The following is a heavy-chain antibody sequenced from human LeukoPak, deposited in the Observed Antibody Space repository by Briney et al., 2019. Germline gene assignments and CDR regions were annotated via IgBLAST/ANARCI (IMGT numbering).Heavy chain of an antibody. Sequence: GGSLRLSCTVSGFTFSSYAMFWVRRAPGKGLECVSSISGSGGSTYYTDSVKGRFTISRDNSKNTLYLQMNSLRAEDTAVYYCAKVRRMASIPAGAFDIWGQGTMVAVSS. CDR2: ISGSGGST. CDR3: AKVRRMASIPAGAFDI. J-gene: IGHJ3*02. D-gene: IGHD5-24*01. CDR1: GFTFSSYA. V-gene: IGHV3-23*01.